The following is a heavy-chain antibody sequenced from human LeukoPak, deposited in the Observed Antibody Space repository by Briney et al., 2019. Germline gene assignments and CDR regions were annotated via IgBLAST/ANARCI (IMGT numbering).Heavy chain of an antibody. CDR2: IYYSGST. CDR1: GGSISSSSYY. CDR3: ARDRGYSYGWNGMDV. Sequence: SETLSLTCTVSGGSISSSSYYWGWIRQPPGKGLEWIGSIYYSGSTYYNPSLKSRVTISVDKSKNQFSLKLSSVTAADTAVYYCARDRGYSYGWNGMDVWGQGTTVTVSS. D-gene: IGHD5-18*01. J-gene: IGHJ6*02. V-gene: IGHV4-39*07.